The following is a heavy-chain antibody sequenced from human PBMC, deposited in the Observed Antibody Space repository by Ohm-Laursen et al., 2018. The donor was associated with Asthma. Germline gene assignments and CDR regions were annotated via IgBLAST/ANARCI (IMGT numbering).Heavy chain of an antibody. J-gene: IGHJ6*02. CDR3: AKGIVPVYYYGLDV. Sequence: SLRLSCAASGFTFSNYGMHWVRQAPGKGLEWVAVIWYDGSNKYYADSVKGRFTISRDNSKNTVHLDMNSLRAEDTAVYHCAKGIVPVYYYGLDVWGQGTTVTVSS. CDR2: IWYDGSNK. V-gene: IGHV3-33*06. D-gene: IGHD1-26*01. CDR1: GFTFSNYG.